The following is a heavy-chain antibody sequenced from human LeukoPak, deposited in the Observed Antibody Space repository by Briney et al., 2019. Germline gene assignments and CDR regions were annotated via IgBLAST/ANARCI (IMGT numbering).Heavy chain of an antibody. CDR3: AREVWGSGKGAFDI. Sequence: SQTLSLTCTVSGGSISSGDHYCSWIRQPPGKGLEWIGYIYYSGSTYYNPSLKSRVTLSVDTSKNQFSLKLTSVTAADTAVYYCAREVWGSGKGAFDIWGQGTMVTVSS. J-gene: IGHJ3*02. D-gene: IGHD3-10*01. CDR2: IYYSGST. V-gene: IGHV4-30-4*01. CDR1: GGSISSGDHY.